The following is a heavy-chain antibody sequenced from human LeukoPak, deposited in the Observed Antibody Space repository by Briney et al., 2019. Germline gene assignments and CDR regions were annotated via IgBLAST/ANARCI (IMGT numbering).Heavy chain of an antibody. J-gene: IGHJ4*02. Sequence: SVKVSCKASGYTFTSYGISWVRQAPGQGLEWMGWISAYNGNTNYAQKLQGRVTITTDTSTSTAYMELRSLRSDDTAVYYRERDRGGYCSSTSCPHECWGQGTLVTVS. CDR3: ERDRGGYCSSTSCPHEC. CDR1: GYTFTSYG. V-gene: IGHV1-18*01. D-gene: IGHD2-2*01. CDR2: ISAYNGNT.